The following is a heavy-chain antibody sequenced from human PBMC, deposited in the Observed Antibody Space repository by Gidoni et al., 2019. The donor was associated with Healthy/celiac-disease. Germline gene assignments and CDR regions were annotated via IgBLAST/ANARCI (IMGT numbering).Heavy chain of an antibody. V-gene: IGHV3-33*01. Sequence: QVQLVESGGGVVQPGRSLRLSCAASGFTFSSYGMHWVRQAPGKGLEWVAVIWYDGSNKYYADSVKGRFTISRDNSKNTLYLQMNSLRAEDTAVYYCARDRQIIVGHAFDIWGQGTMVTVSS. CDR1: GFTFSSYG. D-gene: IGHD2-15*01. CDR3: ARDRQIIVGHAFDI. CDR2: IWYDGSNK. J-gene: IGHJ3*02.